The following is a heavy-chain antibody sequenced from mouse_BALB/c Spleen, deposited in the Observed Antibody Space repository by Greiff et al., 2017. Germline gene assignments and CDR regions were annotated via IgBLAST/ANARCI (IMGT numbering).Heavy chain of an antibody. D-gene: IGHD4-1*01. CDR1: GFTFSSYT. J-gene: IGHJ2*01. Sequence: EVKVEESGGGLVQPGGSLKLSCAASGFTFSSYTMSWVRQTPEKRLEWVAYISNGGGSTYYPDTVKGRFTISRDNAKNTLYLQMSSLKSEDTAMYYCARQELTGTSYFDYWGQGTTLTVSS. V-gene: IGHV5-12-2*01. CDR2: ISNGGGST. CDR3: ARQELTGTSYFDY.